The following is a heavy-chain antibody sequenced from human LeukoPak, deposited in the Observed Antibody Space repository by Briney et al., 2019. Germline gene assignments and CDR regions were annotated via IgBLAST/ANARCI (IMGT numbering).Heavy chain of an antibody. V-gene: IGHV3-23*01. CDR3: ANGGYSSSWFDY. CDR2: ISGIGGGT. D-gene: IGHD6-13*01. CDR1: GFTFNNYA. Sequence: GGSLRLSCAASGFTFNNYAMNWVRQAPGKGLEWVSAISGIGGGTYYADSVKGRFTISRDNSKNTLYLQMKSLRAEDTAVYYCANGGYSSSWFDYWGQGTLVTVSS. J-gene: IGHJ4*02.